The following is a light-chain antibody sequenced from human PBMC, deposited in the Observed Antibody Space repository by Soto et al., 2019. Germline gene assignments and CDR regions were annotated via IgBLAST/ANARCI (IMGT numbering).Light chain of an antibody. Sequence: EIVLTQSPSTLSLSPGERTTLSCRASQSVNSNLAWYQQKPGKAPSLLIFDASYMATDIPARFSGSGSGTDFTLTISSLEPEDFAVYYCQQRSNWPLTFGGGTKVDIK. CDR1: QSVNSN. CDR3: QQRSNWPLT. CDR2: DAS. V-gene: IGKV3-11*01. J-gene: IGKJ4*01.